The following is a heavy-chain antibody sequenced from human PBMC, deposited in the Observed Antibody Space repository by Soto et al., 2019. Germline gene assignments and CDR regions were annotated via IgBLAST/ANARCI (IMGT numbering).Heavy chain of an antibody. V-gene: IGHV3-23*01. CDR3: AKAYFVWSSQQPYYFDY. Sequence: EVQLLDSGGGLLQPGGSLRLSCAASGFTFSNYAMTWVRQGPGKGLEWVSGISGSGGRSYYADSVKGHFTISRDNSKSTLYLQMNSVTVQETAVYYCAKAYFVWSSQQPYYFDYWGQGIMVTVSS. CDR2: ISGSGGRS. D-gene: IGHD6-13*01. J-gene: IGHJ4*02. CDR1: GFTFSNYA.